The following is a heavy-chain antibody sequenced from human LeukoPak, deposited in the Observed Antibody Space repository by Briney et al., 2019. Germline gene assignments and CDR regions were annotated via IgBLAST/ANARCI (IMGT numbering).Heavy chain of an antibody. D-gene: IGHD3-10*01. CDR1: GFTFSSYS. V-gene: IGHV3-21*01. Sequence: PGGSLRLSCAASGFTFSSYSMNWVRQAPGKGLEWVSSISSSSSYIYYADSVKGRFTISRENAKNSLYLQMNSLRAEDTAVYYCARDGTGELWFGELSIDYWGQGTLVTVSS. CDR3: ARDGTGELWFGELSIDY. CDR2: ISSSSSYI. J-gene: IGHJ4*02.